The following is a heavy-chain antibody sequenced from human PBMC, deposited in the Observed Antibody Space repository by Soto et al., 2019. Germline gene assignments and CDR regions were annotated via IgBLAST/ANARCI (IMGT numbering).Heavy chain of an antibody. J-gene: IGHJ4*02. V-gene: IGHV1-69*01. CDR3: ARQICAADY. CDR1: GGTFDHAA. Sequence: QVQLVQSGAEVKKPGSSVKVSCEAPGGTFDHAAITWVRQAPGQGLEWMGGINPMFNSTHYAQKFQGRVTITADAATSTAFMELRRLRSDDTAVYYCARQICAADYWGQGTLLIVSS. CDR2: INPMFNST. D-gene: IGHD3-10*02.